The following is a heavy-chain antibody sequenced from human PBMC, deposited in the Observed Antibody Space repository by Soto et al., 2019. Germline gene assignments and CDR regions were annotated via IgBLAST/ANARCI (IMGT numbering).Heavy chain of an antibody. CDR2: INAGNGNT. J-gene: IGHJ4*02. CDR1: GYTFTSYA. V-gene: IGHV1-3*01. D-gene: IGHD3-22*01. Sequence: GASVKVSCKASGYTFTSYAMHWVRQAPGQRLEWMGWINAGNGNTKYSQKFQGRVTITRDTSASTAYMELSSLRSEDTAVYYCARYGLDSSGYWYYFDYWGQGTLVTVSS. CDR3: ARYGLDSSGYWYYFDY.